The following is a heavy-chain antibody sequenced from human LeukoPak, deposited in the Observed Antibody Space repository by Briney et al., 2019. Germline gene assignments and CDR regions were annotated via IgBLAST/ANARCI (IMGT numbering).Heavy chain of an antibody. J-gene: IGHJ6*03. V-gene: IGHV1-24*01. D-gene: IGHD1-1*01. CDR1: GYTLTELS. CDR2: FDPEDGET. Sequence: RASVKVSCKVSGYTLTELSMHWVRQAPGKGLEWMGGFDPEDGETIYAQKFQGRVTMTEDTSTDTAYMELSSLRSEDTAVYYCAASSTTSYYYYYMDVWGKGTTVTVSS. CDR3: AASSTTSYYYYYMDV.